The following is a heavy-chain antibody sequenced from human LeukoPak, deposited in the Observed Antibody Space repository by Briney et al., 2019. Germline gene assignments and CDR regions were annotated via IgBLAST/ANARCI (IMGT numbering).Heavy chain of an antibody. CDR1: GGSFSGYY. V-gene: IGHV4-34*01. CDR2: INHSGST. Sequence: SETLSLTCAVYGGSFSGYYWSWIRQPPGKGLEWIGEINHSGSTNYNPSLKSRVTISVDTSKNQFSLKLSSVTVADTAVYYCARGRGYSSSSGRAYNWFDPWGQGTLVTVSS. J-gene: IGHJ5*02. CDR3: ARGRGYSSSSGRAYNWFDP. D-gene: IGHD6-6*01.